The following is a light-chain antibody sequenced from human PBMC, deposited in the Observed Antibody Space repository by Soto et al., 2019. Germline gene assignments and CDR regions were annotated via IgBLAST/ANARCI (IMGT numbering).Light chain of an antibody. J-gene: IGLJ1*01. CDR1: STDVGRYNY. V-gene: IGLV2-14*01. Sequence: QSALTQPASVSGSPGQSITISCTGTSTDVGRYNYVSWYQQHPGKAPKLMVYDVSNRPSWVSNRFSGSKSGITASLTISGLQADDEADYSCTSYTTGSTHVFGTVTKVTDL. CDR3: TSYTTGSTHV. CDR2: DVS.